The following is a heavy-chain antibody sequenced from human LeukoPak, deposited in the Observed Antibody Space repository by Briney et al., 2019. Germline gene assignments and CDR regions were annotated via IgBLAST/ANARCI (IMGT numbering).Heavy chain of an antibody. V-gene: IGHV3-30*02. J-gene: IGHJ4*01. CDR3: AKDLYGSGSSFDY. CDR1: GFTFRSNG. CDR2: IRYDGSYK. Sequence: GGSLRLSCAASGFTFRSNGMHWVRQAPGKGLEWVAFIRYDGSYKYYADSVKGRFTISRDNSKNTLYLQMNSLRAEDAAVYYCAKDLYGSGSSFDYSGHGTLVTVSS. D-gene: IGHD3-10*01.